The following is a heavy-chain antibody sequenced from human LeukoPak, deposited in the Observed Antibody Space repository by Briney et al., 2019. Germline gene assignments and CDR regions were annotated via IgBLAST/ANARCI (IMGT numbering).Heavy chain of an antibody. V-gene: IGHV3-48*03. CDR1: GFTFSSYE. Sequence: PGGSLRLSCAASGFTFSSYEMNSVRQAPGKGLEWVSYISSSGSTLYYADSVKGRFTISRDNAKNSLYLQMNSLRAEDTALYYCARIYSSGSRYYFDYWGQGTLVTVSS. CDR2: ISSSGSTL. J-gene: IGHJ4*02. CDR3: ARIYSSGSRYYFDY. D-gene: IGHD6-19*01.